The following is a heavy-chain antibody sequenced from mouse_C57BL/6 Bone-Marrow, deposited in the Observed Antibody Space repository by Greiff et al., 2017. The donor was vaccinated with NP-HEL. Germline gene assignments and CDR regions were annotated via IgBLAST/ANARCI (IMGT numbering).Heavy chain of an antibody. J-gene: IGHJ2*01. Sequence: VHLVESGAELARPGASVKLSCKASGYTFTSYGISWVKQRTGQGLEWIGEIYPRSGNTYYNEKFKGKATLTADKSSSTAYMELRSLSSEDSAVYFCARRGYYYGSSRYWGQGTTLTVSS. CDR3: ARRGYYYGSSRY. CDR1: GYTFTSYG. D-gene: IGHD1-1*01. V-gene: IGHV1-81*01. CDR2: IYPRSGNT.